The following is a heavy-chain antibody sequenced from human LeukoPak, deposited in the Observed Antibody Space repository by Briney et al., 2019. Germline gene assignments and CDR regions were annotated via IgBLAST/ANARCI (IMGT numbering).Heavy chain of an antibody. CDR3: ARVAYTLHGVVVVAAPDY. Sequence: GASVKVSFKASGYTFTSYGISGGRQGAGQGGERVGWISAYNGNTNYAQKLQGRVTMTTDTSTSTAYMELRSLRSDHTAVYYFARVAYTLHGVVVVAAPDYWGPGTLVTVSS. CDR2: ISAYNGNT. J-gene: IGHJ4*02. CDR1: GYTFTSYG. D-gene: IGHD2-15*01. V-gene: IGHV1-18*01.